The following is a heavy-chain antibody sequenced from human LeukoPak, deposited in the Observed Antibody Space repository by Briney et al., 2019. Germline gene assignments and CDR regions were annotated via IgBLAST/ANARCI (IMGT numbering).Heavy chain of an antibody. V-gene: IGHV3-20*04. J-gene: IGHJ4*02. CDR1: GFTFDDYG. D-gene: IGHD5-18*01. Sequence: QAGGSLRLSCAASGFTFDDYGMSWVRQAPGKGLEWVSGINWNGGSTGYADSVKGRFTISRDNAKNTLYLQMNSLRAEDTAVYYCARGGGYSYGSFDYWGQGTLVTVSS. CDR3: ARGGGYSYGSFDY. CDR2: INWNGGST.